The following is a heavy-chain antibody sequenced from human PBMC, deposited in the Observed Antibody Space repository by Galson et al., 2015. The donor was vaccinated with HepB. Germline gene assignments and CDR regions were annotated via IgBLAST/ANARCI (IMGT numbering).Heavy chain of an antibody. J-gene: IGHJ2*01. V-gene: IGHV3-66*01. CDR1: GFTVSSNY. Sequence: SLRLSCAASGFTVSSNYMSWVRQAPGKGLEWVSVIYSGGSTYYADSVKGRFTISRDNSKNTLYLQMNSLRAEDTAVYYCAGDGYSSSWYVRYFDLWGRAPWSLSPQ. CDR2: IYSGGST. CDR3: AGDGYSSSWYVRYFDL. D-gene: IGHD6-13*01.